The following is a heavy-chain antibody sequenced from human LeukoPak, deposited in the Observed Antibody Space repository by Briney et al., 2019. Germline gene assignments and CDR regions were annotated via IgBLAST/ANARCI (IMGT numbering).Heavy chain of an antibody. D-gene: IGHD3-3*01. J-gene: IGHJ3*02. CDR1: GGSFSGYY. V-gene: IGHV4-34*01. Sequence: PSETLSLTCGIYGGSFSGYYWTWVRQPPGKGLEWIGEINQSGSTDYNPSLKSRVTISSDTSKYHFFLNLTSMTAADTAVYYCVRRGKRLRFFEWVDAFDIWGQGTMVTVSS. CDR2: INQSGST. CDR3: VRRGKRLRFFEWVDAFDI.